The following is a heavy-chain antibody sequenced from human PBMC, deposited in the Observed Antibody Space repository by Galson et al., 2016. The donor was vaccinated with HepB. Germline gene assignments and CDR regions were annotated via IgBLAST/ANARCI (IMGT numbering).Heavy chain of an antibody. V-gene: IGHV3-23*01. J-gene: IGHJ4*02. Sequence: SLRLSCAGSGFTFSSYTLMWVRQGPGKGLDWVSFISGSGGRTNYADSVRGRFTISRDNSKNMVSLQMNGLRVEDTAMYFCAAYHQSLITAPVDSWGQGTLVTVSS. CDR2: ISGSGGRT. D-gene: IGHD1-14*01. CDR3: AAYHQSLITAPVDS. CDR1: GFTFSSYT.